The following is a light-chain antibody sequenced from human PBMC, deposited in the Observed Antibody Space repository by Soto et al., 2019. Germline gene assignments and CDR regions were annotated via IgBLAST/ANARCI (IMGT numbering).Light chain of an antibody. Sequence: DIRMTLSPSSLTASEGDRVTLTCQASQNINNYLNWYQQKPGGAPKLLIYKASTLKSGVPSRFRCSGYGTELTITIISLLPDNVATYYGRHYTSYPEAFGLGTKVDIK. J-gene: IGKJ1*01. CDR2: KAS. CDR1: QNINNY. V-gene: IGKV1-5*03. CDR3: RHYTSYPEA.